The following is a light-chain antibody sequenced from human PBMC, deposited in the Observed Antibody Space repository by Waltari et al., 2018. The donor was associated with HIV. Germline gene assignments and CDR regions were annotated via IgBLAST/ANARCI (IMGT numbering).Light chain of an antibody. J-gene: IGKJ1*01. Sequence: EIVLTQSPATLSLSPGERATLSCRAGQSVSSYLAWYQQNPGQAPRRLIHDASSRATGIPARFSGSGSVTYFTLTISSLEPEDFAVYYCQQRSNWPPVTFGQGTKVEIK. CDR2: DAS. CDR3: QQRSNWPPVT. V-gene: IGKV3-11*01. CDR1: QSVSSY.